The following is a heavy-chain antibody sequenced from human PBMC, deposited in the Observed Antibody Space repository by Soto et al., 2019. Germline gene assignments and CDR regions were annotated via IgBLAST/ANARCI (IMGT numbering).Heavy chain of an antibody. CDR1: GFSLTTSGVG. CDR2: IYWDDDK. CDR3: AHRVLRTVFGLVTTTAIYFDF. D-gene: IGHD3-3*01. V-gene: IGHV2-5*02. Sequence: QITLNESGPTQVKPRQTLTLTCTFSGFSLTTSGVGVCWIRQSPGKAPEWLALIYWDDDKRYSPSLKSRPTITKDTSKNQVVLTMADLDPADTATYYCAHRVLRTVFGLVTTTAIYFDFWGQGTPVAVSS. J-gene: IGHJ4*02.